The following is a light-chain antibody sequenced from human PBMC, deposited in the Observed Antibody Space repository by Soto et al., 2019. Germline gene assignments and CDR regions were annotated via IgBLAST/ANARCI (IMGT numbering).Light chain of an antibody. Sequence: QSALTQPASVSGSPGQSITLSCTRTSSGVENYNLVSWYQHHPGKAPKLMIYEGSQRPSGVSDRFSGSQSGNTASLTISGLQDEDEADYYCSSYADAVVFGGGTKLTVL. CDR3: SSYADAVV. CDR2: EGS. V-gene: IGLV2-23*01. CDR1: SSGVENYNL. J-gene: IGLJ2*01.